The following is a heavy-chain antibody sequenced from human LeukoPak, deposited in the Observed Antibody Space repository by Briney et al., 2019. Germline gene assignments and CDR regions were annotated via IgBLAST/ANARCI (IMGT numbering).Heavy chain of an antibody. Sequence: GESLKISCKGSGYRFTSYWIGWVRQMPGKGLEWMGIIYPGDSDTRYSPSFQGQVTISADKSISTAYLQWSSLKASDTAMYYCARGRSTTMVRGAPGWFDPWGQGTLVTVSS. V-gene: IGHV5-51*01. CDR1: GYRFTSYW. J-gene: IGHJ5*02. CDR3: ARGRSTTMVRGAPGWFDP. CDR2: IYPGDSDT. D-gene: IGHD3-10*01.